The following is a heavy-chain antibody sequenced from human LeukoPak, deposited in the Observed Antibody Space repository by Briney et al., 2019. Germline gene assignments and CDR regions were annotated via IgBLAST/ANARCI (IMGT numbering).Heavy chain of an antibody. Sequence: SETLSLTCAVSGGSFSDSSWTWIRQSPGKGLEWIGDINHGGSTTYNPSLKSRVIISIDTSKSQFPLKMSSVTAADMAVYYCAREHTIYPLRSRAQFFDFWGQGTLVTVSS. V-gene: IGHV4-34*01. D-gene: IGHD3-3*01. CDR2: INHGGST. CDR3: AREHTIYPLRSRAQFFDF. J-gene: IGHJ4*02. CDR1: GGSFSDSS.